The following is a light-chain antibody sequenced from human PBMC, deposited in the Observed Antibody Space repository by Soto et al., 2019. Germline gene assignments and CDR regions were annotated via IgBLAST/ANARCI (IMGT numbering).Light chain of an antibody. V-gene: IGKV3-20*01. CDR3: QQYGSSST. CDR1: QSVSSTY. CDR2: GTS. J-gene: IGKJ1*01. Sequence: EIVLTQSPAPLSLSPGERATLSCRASQSVSSTYLGWYQQQPGQPPRLLMSGTSNRATGTPDRFSGSGSGTDFSLTISRLEPEDVAVYYCQQYGSSSTLGQGTKVDIK.